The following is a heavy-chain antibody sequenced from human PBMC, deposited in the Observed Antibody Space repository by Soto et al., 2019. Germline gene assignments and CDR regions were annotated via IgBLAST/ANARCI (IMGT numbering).Heavy chain of an antibody. Sequence: ASVKVSCKASGYTFTSYDINWVRQATGQGLEWTGWMNPNSGNTGYAQKFQGRVTMTRNTSISTAYMELSSLRSEDTAVYYCARGRPLRYFDWSTYYYYYGMDVWGQGTTVTVSS. CDR3: ARGRPLRYFDWSTYYYYYGMDV. CDR2: MNPNSGNT. J-gene: IGHJ6*02. CDR1: GYTFTSYD. D-gene: IGHD3-9*01. V-gene: IGHV1-8*01.